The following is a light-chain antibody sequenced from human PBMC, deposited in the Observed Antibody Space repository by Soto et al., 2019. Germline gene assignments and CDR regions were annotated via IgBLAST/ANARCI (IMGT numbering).Light chain of an antibody. Sequence: SYELTQSPSVSVAPGQTVSITCGGYNIGSKSVHWYQQKPGQAPVLVVYDDSDRRSGIPERFSGSNSGNTATLTITRVEAGDEAEYQCLAWESSSEHSVFGTGTKVTVL. J-gene: IGLJ1*01. CDR2: DDS. CDR1: NIGSKS. V-gene: IGLV3-21*02. CDR3: LAWESSSEHSV.